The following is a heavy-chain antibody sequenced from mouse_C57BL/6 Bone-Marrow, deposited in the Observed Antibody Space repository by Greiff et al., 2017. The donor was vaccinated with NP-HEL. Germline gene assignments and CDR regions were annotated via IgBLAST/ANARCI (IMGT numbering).Heavy chain of an antibody. J-gene: IGHJ4*01. CDR1: GYTFTDYN. CDR2: INPNNGGT. D-gene: IGHD2-2*01. Sequence: VQLQQSGPELVKPGASVKMSCKASGYTFTDYNMHWVKQSHGKSLEWIGYINPNNGGTSYNQKFKCKATLTVNKSSRTAYMELRSLTSEDSAFYYCSRGESTMVTTDAMDYWGQGTSVTVSS. CDR3: SRGESTMVTTDAMDY. V-gene: IGHV1-22*01.